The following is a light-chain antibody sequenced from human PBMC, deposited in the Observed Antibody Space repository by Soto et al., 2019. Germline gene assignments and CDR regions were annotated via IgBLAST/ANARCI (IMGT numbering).Light chain of an antibody. Sequence: EIVMTQSPATLSVSPGERATLSCRASQGVSSNLAWYQQKPGQAPRLLIYGASTRATGIPARFSGSGGGTDFTLSISSVQPEDFATYFCQQSYMDPITFGQGTRLEIK. J-gene: IGKJ5*01. CDR3: QQSYMDPIT. CDR2: GAS. V-gene: IGKV3-15*01. CDR1: QGVSSN.